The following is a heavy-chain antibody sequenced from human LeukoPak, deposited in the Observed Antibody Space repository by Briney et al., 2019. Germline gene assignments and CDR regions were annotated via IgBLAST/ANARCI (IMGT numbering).Heavy chain of an antibody. V-gene: IGHV3-30*18. Sequence: GGSLRLPCAASGFTFSSYGMHWVRQAPGKGLEWVAVISYDESNKYFADSVKGRFTISRDNPKNTLYLQMNSLRPEDTAVYYCAKSTTVTTQQRGYFDYWGQGTLVTVSS. J-gene: IGHJ4*02. CDR2: ISYDESNK. D-gene: IGHD4-11*01. CDR3: AKSTTVTTQQRGYFDY. CDR1: GFTFSSYG.